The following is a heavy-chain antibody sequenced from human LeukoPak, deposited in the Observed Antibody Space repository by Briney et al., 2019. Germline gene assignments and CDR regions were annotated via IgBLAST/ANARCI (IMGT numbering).Heavy chain of an antibody. CDR3: ARFSRGMPYYFDY. V-gene: IGHV3-53*01. D-gene: IGHD3-16*01. CDR1: GFTVSSNY. Sequence: GGSLRLSCAASGFTVSSNYMSWVRQAPGKGLEWVSVIYSGGSTYYADSVKGRFTISRDNSKNTLYLQMNSLRAEDTAVYYCARFSRGMPYYFDYWGQGTLVTVSS. J-gene: IGHJ4*02. CDR2: IYSGGST.